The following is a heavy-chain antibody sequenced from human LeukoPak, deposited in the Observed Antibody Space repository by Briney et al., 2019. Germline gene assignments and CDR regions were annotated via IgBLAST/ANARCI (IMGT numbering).Heavy chain of an antibody. CDR1: GYTFTSYG. CDR3: ARAGYSYSYAFDI. J-gene: IGHJ3*02. D-gene: IGHD5-18*01. V-gene: IGHV1-18*01. CDR2: ISAYSGNT. Sequence: ASVKVSCKASGYTFTSYGISWVRQAPGQGLEWMGWISAYSGNTNYAQKLQGRVTMTTDTSTSTAYMELSSLRSEDTAVYYCARAGYSYSYAFDIWGQGTMVTVSS.